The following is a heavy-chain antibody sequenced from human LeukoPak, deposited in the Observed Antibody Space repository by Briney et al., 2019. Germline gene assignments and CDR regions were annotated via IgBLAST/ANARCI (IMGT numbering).Heavy chain of an antibody. CDR1: GYTFTSYG. D-gene: IGHD6-13*01. Sequence: GASVKLSCKASGYTFTSYGISWVRQAPGQGLEWMGWISAYNGNTNYAQKLKGRVTMTTDTSTSTAYMELRSLRSDDTAVYYCARGDSSSSWPTGSYYYGMDVWGQGTTVTVSS. J-gene: IGHJ6*02. CDR3: ARGDSSSSWPTGSYYYGMDV. CDR2: ISAYNGNT. V-gene: IGHV1-18*01.